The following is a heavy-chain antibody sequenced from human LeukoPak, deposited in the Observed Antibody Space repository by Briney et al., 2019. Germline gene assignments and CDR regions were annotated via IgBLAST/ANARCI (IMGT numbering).Heavy chain of an antibody. D-gene: IGHD3-3*01. Sequence: PGGSLRLSCAASGFTFSTYVMSWVRQAPGKGLEWVSYISSSGSTIYYADSVKGRFTISRDNAKNSLYLQMNSLRAEDTAVYYCARAPYDFWSGYYTYFDYWGQGTLVTVSS. V-gene: IGHV3-11*01. CDR1: GFTFSTYV. J-gene: IGHJ4*02. CDR2: ISSSGSTI. CDR3: ARAPYDFWSGYYTYFDY.